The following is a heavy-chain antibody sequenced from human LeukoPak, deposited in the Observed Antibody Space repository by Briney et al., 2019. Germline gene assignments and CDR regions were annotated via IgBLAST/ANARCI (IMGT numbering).Heavy chain of an antibody. Sequence: GGSLRLSCAASGFTFSSYSMNWVRQAPGKGLEWVSYISSSGSSIFYADSVKGRFTISRDNGKNSLYLEMNSLRDDDTAVYYCARSSGYQVPPGYWGQGTLVTVSS. CDR1: GFTFSSYS. CDR2: ISSSGSSI. D-gene: IGHD2-2*01. CDR3: ARSSGYQVPPGY. V-gene: IGHV3-48*02. J-gene: IGHJ4*02.